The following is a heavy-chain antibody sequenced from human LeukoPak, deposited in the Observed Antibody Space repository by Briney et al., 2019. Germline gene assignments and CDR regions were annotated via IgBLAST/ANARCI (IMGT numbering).Heavy chain of an antibody. CDR2: ISAYNGNT. CDR3: ARVHDYYVTRRWFDP. CDR1: GYTFTSYG. Sequence: ASAKVSCKASGYTFTSYGISWVRQAPGQGLEWMGWISAYNGNTNYAQKLQGRVTMTTDTSTSTAYMELRSLRSDDTAVYYCARVHDYYVTRRWFDPWGQGTLVTVSS. V-gene: IGHV1-18*01. D-gene: IGHD3-10*02. J-gene: IGHJ5*02.